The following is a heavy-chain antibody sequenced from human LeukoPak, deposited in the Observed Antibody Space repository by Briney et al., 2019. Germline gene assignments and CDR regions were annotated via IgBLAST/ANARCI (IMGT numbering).Heavy chain of an antibody. Sequence: ASVKVSCKASGGTFSSYAISWVRQAPGQGLKWMGRIIPIFGTANYAQKFQGRVTITTDESTSTAYMELSSLRSEDTAVYYCASHSSSWYNAFDIWGQGTMVTVSS. V-gene: IGHV1-69*05. D-gene: IGHD6-13*01. CDR1: GGTFSSYA. CDR2: IIPIFGTA. CDR3: ASHSSSWYNAFDI. J-gene: IGHJ3*02.